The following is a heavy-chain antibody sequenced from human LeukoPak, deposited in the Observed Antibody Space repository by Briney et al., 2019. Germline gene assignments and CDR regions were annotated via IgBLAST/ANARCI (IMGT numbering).Heavy chain of an antibody. CDR1: GGSISSGSYY. V-gene: IGHV4-61*02. CDR2: IYTSGST. Sequence: SETLSLTCTVSGGSISSGSYYWSWIRQPAGKGLEWIGRIYTSGSTNYNPSLKSRVTMSVDTSKNQFSLKLSSVTAADTAVYYCAREDGIAVPDYYYYYMDVWGRGTTVTVTS. D-gene: IGHD6-19*01. J-gene: IGHJ6*03. CDR3: AREDGIAVPDYYYYYMDV.